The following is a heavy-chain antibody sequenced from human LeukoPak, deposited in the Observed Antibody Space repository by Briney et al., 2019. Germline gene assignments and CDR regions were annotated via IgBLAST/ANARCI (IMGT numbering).Heavy chain of an antibody. Sequence: GGSLRLSCAASGFTVSSNYMSWVRQAPGKGLEWVSVIYSGGSTYYADSVKGRFTISRDNSKNTLYLQMNSLRAEDTAVYYCATVTPFNLGDYVFDYWGQGTLVTVSS. D-gene: IGHD4-17*01. J-gene: IGHJ4*02. CDR3: ATVTPFNLGDYVFDY. CDR2: IYSGGST. CDR1: GFTVSSNY. V-gene: IGHV3-66*01.